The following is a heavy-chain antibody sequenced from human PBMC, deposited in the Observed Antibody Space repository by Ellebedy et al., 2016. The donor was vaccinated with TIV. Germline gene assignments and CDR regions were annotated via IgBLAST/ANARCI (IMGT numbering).Heavy chain of an antibody. CDR3: ARATAGLDY. D-gene: IGHD1-1*01. CDR1: GFTFSSHD. Sequence: PGGSLRLSCPASGFTFSSHDMHWVRQGTGKGLEWVSAIGSAGDTSYSGSVKGRFTISRENGKNSVYLQMNSLRAEDTAVYYCARATAGLDYWGQGTLVTVSS. CDR2: IGSAGDT. J-gene: IGHJ4*02. V-gene: IGHV3-13*01.